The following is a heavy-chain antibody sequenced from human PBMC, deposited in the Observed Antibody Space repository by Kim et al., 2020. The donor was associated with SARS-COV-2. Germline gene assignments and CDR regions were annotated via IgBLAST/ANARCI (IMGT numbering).Heavy chain of an antibody. CDR3: AKDGYSSGRYGEEFDY. CDR1: GFTFDDYA. D-gene: IGHD6-19*01. CDR2: ISWNSGSI. J-gene: IGHJ4*02. Sequence: GGSLRLSCAASGFTFDDYAIHWVRQAPGKGLEWVSGISWNSGSIGYADSVKGRFTISRDNAKNSLYLQMNSLRAEDTALYYCAKDGYSSGRYGEEFDYWGQGTLVTVSS. V-gene: IGHV3-9*01.